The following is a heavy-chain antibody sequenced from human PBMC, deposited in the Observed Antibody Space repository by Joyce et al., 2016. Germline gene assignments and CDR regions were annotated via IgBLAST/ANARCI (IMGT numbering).Heavy chain of an antibody. CDR2: ITTSGAT. Sequence: QVQLRQWGAGLLKPSETLSLTCAVSGGPFRGFFWTWVRQPPGKALAWFGDITTSGATNDNPSRRSRVAISVDTYNILFSLTLTSLSAADMADYDCAGSRGLAPLMYWGQGTLVTVSP. D-gene: IGHD6-19*01. J-gene: IGHJ4*02. CDR1: GGPFRGFF. V-gene: IGHV4-34*02. CDR3: AGSRGLAPLMY.